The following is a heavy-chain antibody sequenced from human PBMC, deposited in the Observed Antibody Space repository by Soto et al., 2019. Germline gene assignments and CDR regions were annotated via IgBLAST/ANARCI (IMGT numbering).Heavy chain of an antibody. D-gene: IGHD6-19*01. CDR2: INPNSGGT. Sequence: ASVKVSCKASGYTFSGFYMHWVRQAPGQGLEWMGWINPNSGGTKSAEKFQGRVTMTRDTSISTAYMELSRLTSDDTAVYYCASAAVTGTAGLDFWGQGTQVTISS. J-gene: IGHJ4*02. V-gene: IGHV1-2*02. CDR3: ASAAVTGTAGLDF. CDR1: GYTFSGFY.